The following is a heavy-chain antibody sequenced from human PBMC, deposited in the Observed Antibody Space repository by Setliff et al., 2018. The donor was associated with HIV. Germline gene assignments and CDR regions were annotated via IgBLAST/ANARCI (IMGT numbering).Heavy chain of an antibody. Sequence: SKTLSLTCAVYGASFSGYYWSWIRQPPGKGLEWIGEINHRGSTNCGPSLKSRVTISVDTSKNQFSLKLSSVTAADTAVYYCASYDILTGYYGHYFDYWGQGTLVTVSS. CDR1: GASFSGYY. V-gene: IGHV4-34*01. D-gene: IGHD3-9*01. CDR3: ASYDILTGYYGHYFDY. J-gene: IGHJ4*02. CDR2: INHRGST.